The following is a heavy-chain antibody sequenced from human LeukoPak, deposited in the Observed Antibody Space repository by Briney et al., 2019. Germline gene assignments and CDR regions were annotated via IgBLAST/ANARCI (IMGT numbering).Heavy chain of an antibody. CDR3: ATHEADIVVVPAALTSDY. CDR2: IYPSDSYT. J-gene: IGHJ4*02. V-gene: IGHV5-10-1*01. D-gene: IGHD2-2*01. CDR1: GYSFTSYW. Sequence: GESLKISCKGSGYSFTSYWISWVRQMPGKGLEWMGRIYPSDSYTSYSPSFQGHVTISADKSISTAYLQWSSLKASDTAMYYSATHEADIVVVPAALTSDYSSQGTLVTASS.